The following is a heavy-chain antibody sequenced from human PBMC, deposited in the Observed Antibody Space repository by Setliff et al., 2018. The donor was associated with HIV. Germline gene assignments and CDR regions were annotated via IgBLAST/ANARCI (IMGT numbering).Heavy chain of an antibody. V-gene: IGHV3-48*03. CDR1: GFTFSSFE. CDR3: ARASQAAAGYYFDY. D-gene: IGHD6-13*01. J-gene: IGHJ4*02. CDR2: ISMSGSSI. Sequence: LRLSCTASGFTFSSFEMSWVRQVPGKGLEWVSHISMSGSSIYYADSVKGRFTLSRDNAKNSLYLQMNSLRAEDTAVYYCARASQAAAGYYFDYWGQGTLVTVSS.